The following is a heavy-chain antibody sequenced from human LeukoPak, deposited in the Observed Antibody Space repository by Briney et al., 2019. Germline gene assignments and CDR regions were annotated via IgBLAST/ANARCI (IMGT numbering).Heavy chain of an antibody. J-gene: IGHJ4*02. Sequence: GGSLRLSCAASGFTFSSYAMSWVRQAPGKGLEWVSAISGSGGSTYYADSVKGRFTISRDNSKNTLYLQMNSLRAEDTAVYYCAKDDVYYYGSGSYYWGQGTLVTVSS. CDR2: ISGSGGST. D-gene: IGHD3-10*01. CDR3: AKDDVYYYGSGSYY. CDR1: GFTFSSYA. V-gene: IGHV3-23*01.